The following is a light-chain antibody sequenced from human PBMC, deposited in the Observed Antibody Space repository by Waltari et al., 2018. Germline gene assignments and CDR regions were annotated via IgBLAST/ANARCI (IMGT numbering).Light chain of an antibody. CDR2: KDS. CDR3: QSAHSSGTYVV. V-gene: IGLV3-25*03. Sequence: SYELTQPPSVSVSPGQTARITCSGDALPKQYAYWYQQKPGQDPILVIYKDSERPSGIPERFSGSSSGTTVTFTISGVQAEDEADYYCQSAHSSGTYVVFGGGTKLTVL. J-gene: IGLJ2*01. CDR1: ALPKQY.